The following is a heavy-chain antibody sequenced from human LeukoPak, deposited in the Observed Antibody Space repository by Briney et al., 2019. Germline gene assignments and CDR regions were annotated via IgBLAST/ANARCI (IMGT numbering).Heavy chain of an antibody. CDR3: ARGNYDFWSGYSSLGY. Sequence: SETLSLTCTVSGGSISSYYWSWIRQPAGKGLEWIGRIYTSGSTNYNPSLKSRVTMSVDTSKNQFSLKLSSVTAADTAVYYCARGNYDFWSGYSSLGYWGQGTLVTVSS. V-gene: IGHV4-4*07. D-gene: IGHD3-3*01. J-gene: IGHJ4*02. CDR1: GGSISSYY. CDR2: IYTSGST.